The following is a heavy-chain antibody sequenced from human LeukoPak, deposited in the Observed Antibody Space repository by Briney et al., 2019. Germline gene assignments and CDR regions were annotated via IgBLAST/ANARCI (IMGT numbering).Heavy chain of an antibody. V-gene: IGHV3-74*01. J-gene: IGHJ4*02. CDR3: ARGLFGDPPGLDS. CDR1: GFTFSTYW. CDR2: INTDGSST. Sequence: GGSLRLSCAVSGFTFSTYWMHWVRQAPGKGLVWVSRINTDGSSTSYADYVKGRVTISRDNGKNTLYLQMNSLRADDTAVYYCARGLFGDPPGLDSWGQGTLVTVSS. D-gene: IGHD3-10*02.